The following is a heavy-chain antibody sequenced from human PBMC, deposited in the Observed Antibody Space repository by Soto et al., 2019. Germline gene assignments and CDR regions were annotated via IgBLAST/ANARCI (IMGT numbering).Heavy chain of an antibody. CDR1: GGSISSYY. Sequence: QVQLQESGPGLVKPSETLSLTCTVSGGSISSYYWSWIRQPPGKGLEWIGYIYYSGSTNYNPSLKRRVTISVDTSKNQFSLKLSSVTAADTAVYYCARVGGPHYYDCSGYPHWFDPWGQGTLVTVSS. CDR3: ARVGGPHYYDCSGYPHWFDP. V-gene: IGHV4-59*01. CDR2: IYYSGST. D-gene: IGHD3-22*01. J-gene: IGHJ5*02.